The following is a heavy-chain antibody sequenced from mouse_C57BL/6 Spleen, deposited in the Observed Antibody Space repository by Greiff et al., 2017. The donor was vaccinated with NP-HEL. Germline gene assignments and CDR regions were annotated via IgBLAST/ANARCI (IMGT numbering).Heavy chain of an antibody. J-gene: IGHJ3*01. CDR2: ILGVGST. V-gene: IGHV2-9*01. Sequence: QVQLKESGPGLVAPSQSLSITCTVSGFSLTSYGVDWVRQPPGKGLEWLGVILGVGSTNYNSAPMSRLSISKDNSTSQVFLKMNSLQTDDTAMYYCAKLRGYDYSTPWFAYWGQGTLVTVSA. CDR1: GFSLTSYG. CDR3: AKLRGYDYSTPWFAY. D-gene: IGHD2-5*01.